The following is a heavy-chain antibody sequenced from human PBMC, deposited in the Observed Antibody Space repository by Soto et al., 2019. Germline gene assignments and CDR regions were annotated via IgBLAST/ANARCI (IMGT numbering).Heavy chain of an antibody. J-gene: IGHJ6*02. CDR3: ARVLGLRFLEWSPLLGYYYGMDV. Sequence: NPSVTLPRPCTVSASSPSSGSYYWSGIRQHPGRDLRPIGYIYYSGSTYDNPPLKSRVTISVDTSKNQFSLKLSSVTAADTAVYYCARVLGLRFLEWSPLLGYYYGMDVWGQGTTVTVS. CDR2: IYYSGST. V-gene: IGHV4-31*03. CDR1: ASSPSSGSYY. D-gene: IGHD3-3*01.